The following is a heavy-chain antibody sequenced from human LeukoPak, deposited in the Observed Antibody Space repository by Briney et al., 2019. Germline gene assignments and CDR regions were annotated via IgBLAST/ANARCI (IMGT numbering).Heavy chain of an antibody. CDR3: ARVLATMVRGVTYFDY. J-gene: IGHJ4*02. Sequence: ASVTVSCKASGYTFTGYYMHWVRQAPGQGLEWMGWINPNSGGTNYAQKFQGRVTMTRDTSISTAYMELSRLRSDDTAVYYCARVLATMVRGVTYFDYWGQGTLVTVSS. CDR2: INPNSGGT. CDR1: GYTFTGYY. D-gene: IGHD3-10*01. V-gene: IGHV1-2*02.